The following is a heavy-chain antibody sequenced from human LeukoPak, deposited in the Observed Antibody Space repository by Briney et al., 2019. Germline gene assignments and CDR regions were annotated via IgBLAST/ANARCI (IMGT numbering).Heavy chain of an antibody. D-gene: IGHD3-22*01. CDR2: IYYSGST. V-gene: IGHV4-59*08. J-gene: IGHJ4*02. CDR3: ARPSRVTYYDSSGGSRGVNMYYFDY. Sequence: SETLSLTCTVSGGSISSYYWSWIRQPPGKGLEWIGYIYYSGSTNYNPSLKSRVTISVDTSKNQFSLKLSSVTAADTAVYYCARPSRVTYYDSSGGSRGVNMYYFDYWGQGTLVTVSS. CDR1: GGSISSYY.